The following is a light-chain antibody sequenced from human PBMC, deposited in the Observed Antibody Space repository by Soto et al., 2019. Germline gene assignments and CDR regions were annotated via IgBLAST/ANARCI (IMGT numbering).Light chain of an antibody. CDR1: SSDVGTYNL. Sequence: QSALAQPASVSGSPGQSITISCTGISSDVGTYNLVSWYQQHPGKVPNLMIYEGNKRPSWVSDRFSGSKSGNTASLTISGLQDEDEADYYCCSFAGHNTVVFGGGTKLTVL. CDR3: CSFAGHNTVV. V-gene: IGLV2-23*01. CDR2: EGN. J-gene: IGLJ3*02.